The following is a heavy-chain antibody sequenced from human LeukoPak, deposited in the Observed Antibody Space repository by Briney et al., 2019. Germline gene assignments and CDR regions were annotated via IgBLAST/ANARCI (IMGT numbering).Heavy chain of an antibody. CDR2: IYHSGST. CDR1: GGSISSGGYS. V-gene: IGHV4-30-2*01. CDR3: ARSIRGVSDY. Sequence: PSETLSLTCAVSGGSISSGGYSWRWIRQPPGKGLEWIGYIYHSGSTYYNPSLKSRVTISVDRSKNQFSLKLSSVTAADTAVYYCARSIRGVSDYWGQGTLVTVSS. D-gene: IGHD3-10*01. J-gene: IGHJ4*02.